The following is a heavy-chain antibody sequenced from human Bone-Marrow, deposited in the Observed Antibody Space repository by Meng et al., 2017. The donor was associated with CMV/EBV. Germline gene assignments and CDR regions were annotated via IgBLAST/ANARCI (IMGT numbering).Heavy chain of an antibody. V-gene: IGHV3-30-3*01. J-gene: IGHJ6*02. CDR3: ARDQGYCSSTSCPGHYGMDV. Sequence: GESLKISCAASGFIFSDYAIHWVRQAPGKGLEWVAFISYDGSNKYYADSVKGRFTISRDNSKNTLYLQMNSLRREDTAVYYCARDQGYCSSTSCPGHYGMDVWGQGTTVTVSS. D-gene: IGHD2-2*01. CDR2: ISYDGSNK. CDR1: GFIFSDYA.